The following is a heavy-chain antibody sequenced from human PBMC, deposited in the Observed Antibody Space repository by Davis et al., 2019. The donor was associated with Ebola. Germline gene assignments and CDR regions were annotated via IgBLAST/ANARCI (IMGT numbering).Heavy chain of an antibody. J-gene: IGHJ6*02. V-gene: IGHV3-23*01. CDR1: GFTFSSYA. CDR3: ARDVEDGGGIAADGGRYYYGMDV. D-gene: IGHD6-13*01. Sequence: GESLKISCAASGFTFSSYAMSWVRQAPGKGLEWVSAISGSGSSTYDADSVKGRFTISRDNSKNTLYLQMNSLRGEGTAVYYGARDVEDGGGIAADGGRYYYGMDVWGQGTTVTVSS. CDR2: ISGSGSST.